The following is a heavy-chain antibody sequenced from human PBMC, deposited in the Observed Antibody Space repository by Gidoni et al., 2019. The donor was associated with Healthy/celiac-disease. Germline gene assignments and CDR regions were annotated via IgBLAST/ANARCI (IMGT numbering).Heavy chain of an antibody. Sequence: QVQLQESGPGLVKPSETLSLTCTVPGGSISSYYWSWIRQPPGKGLECLGYIYYSGRPNYNPPLKSRVTISVDTSKNQFSLKLSSVTAADTAVYYCARDYDSRGAGWFDPWGQGTLVTVSS. CDR3: ARDYDSRGAGWFDP. CDR2: IYYSGRP. J-gene: IGHJ5*02. V-gene: IGHV4-59*01. D-gene: IGHD3-22*01. CDR1: GGSISSYY.